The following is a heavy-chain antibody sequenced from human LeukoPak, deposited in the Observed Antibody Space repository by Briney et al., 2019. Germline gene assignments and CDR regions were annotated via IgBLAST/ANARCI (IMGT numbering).Heavy chain of an antibody. CDR2: VSTSGGST. CDR3: AREGNKDQLLLDY. V-gene: IGHV3-23*01. J-gene: IGHJ4*02. CDR1: GLTFSRYD. Sequence: GGSLRLSCAASGLTFSRYDMSWVRQAPGKGLEWVAGVSTSGGSTYYADSVKGRFTISRDNAKNSLYLQMNSLRAEDTAVYYCAREGNKDQLLLDYWGQGTLVTVSS. D-gene: IGHD2-15*01.